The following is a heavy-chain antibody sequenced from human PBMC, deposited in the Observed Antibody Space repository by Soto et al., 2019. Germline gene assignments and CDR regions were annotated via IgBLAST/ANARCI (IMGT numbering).Heavy chain of an antibody. D-gene: IGHD3-3*01. Sequence: QVQLVQSGPEVKKPGASVKISCKASGYTFNTYGFSWVRQAPGQGLEWMGWIGAYNGDTNYAQNFQGRVTMTTDTSTTTSYMELRSLTSDDTAVYFCARDWRGAEGFDPWGQGTPVTVSS. CDR1: GYTFNTYG. J-gene: IGHJ5*02. V-gene: IGHV1-18*01. CDR3: ARDWRGAEGFDP. CDR2: IGAYNGDT.